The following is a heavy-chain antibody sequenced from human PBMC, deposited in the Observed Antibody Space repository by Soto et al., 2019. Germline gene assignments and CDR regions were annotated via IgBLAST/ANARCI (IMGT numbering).Heavy chain of an antibody. CDR1: GYSFTSYW. CDR2: IDPSDSYT. CDR3: ARRITGDYYYYGMDV. Sequence: XESLKISCKGSGYSFTSYWISWVRQMPGKGLEWMGRIDPSDSYTNYSPSFQGHVTISADKSISTAYLQWSSLKASDTAMYYCARRITGDYYYYGMDVWGQGTTVTVSS. D-gene: IGHD3-10*01. J-gene: IGHJ6*02. V-gene: IGHV5-10-1*01.